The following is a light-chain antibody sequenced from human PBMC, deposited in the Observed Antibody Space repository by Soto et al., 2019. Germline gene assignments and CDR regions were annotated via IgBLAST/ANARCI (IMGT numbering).Light chain of an antibody. CDR1: QGISSH. V-gene: IGKV1-9*01. J-gene: IGKJ5*01. CDR3: QQLNSYPIT. CDR2: VAS. Sequence: DILLTQSPNLLTATVEDRVTITRRTSQGISSHLAWYQQQPGIAPKLLNYVASTLQSGVPSRFSGSGSGTEFTLTISGLQPEDFASYYCQQLNSYPITFGQWTRLEIK.